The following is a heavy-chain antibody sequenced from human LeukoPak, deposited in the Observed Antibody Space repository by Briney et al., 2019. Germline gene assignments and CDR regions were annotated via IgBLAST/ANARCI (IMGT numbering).Heavy chain of an antibody. CDR2: ISSSSSYI. J-gene: IGHJ4*02. D-gene: IGHD3-22*01. CDR1: GFTFSSYS. CDR3: ARDSPLYDSSGYYYPF. Sequence: GGSLRLSCAASGFTFSSYSMNWVRQAPGKGLEWVSSISSSSSYIYYADSVKGRFTISRDNAKNSLYLQMNSLRAEDTAVYYCARDSPLYDSSGYYYPFWGQGTLVTVSS. V-gene: IGHV3-21*04.